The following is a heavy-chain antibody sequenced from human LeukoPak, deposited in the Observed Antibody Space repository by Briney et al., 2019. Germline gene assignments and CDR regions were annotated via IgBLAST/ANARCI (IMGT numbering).Heavy chain of an antibody. D-gene: IGHD6-13*01. CDR1: GFTFSSYE. CDR2: ISTSGSTI. V-gene: IGHV3-48*03. CDR3: ATSRGSWPDYFDY. Sequence: GGSLRLSCAASGFTFSSYEMNWVRQAPGKGLDWVSYISTSGSTIYYADSVKGRFTISRDNAKNSQYLQMNSLRAEDTAVYYCATSRGSWPDYFDYWGQGTLVTVSS. J-gene: IGHJ4*02.